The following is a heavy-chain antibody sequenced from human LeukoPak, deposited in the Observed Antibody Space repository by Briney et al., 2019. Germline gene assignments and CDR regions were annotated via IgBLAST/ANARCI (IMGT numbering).Heavy chain of an antibody. CDR3: ARARPGDKPDY. Sequence: PGGSLRLSCAASGFTFTTYWMHWVRQAPGKGLVWVSRINTDGSSTSYADSVKGRFTVSRDNAKNILCLQLSSLSAEDTAVYYCARARPGDKPDYWGQGTLVTVSS. CDR2: INTDGSST. V-gene: IGHV3-74*01. D-gene: IGHD4-17*01. J-gene: IGHJ4*02. CDR1: GFTFTTYW.